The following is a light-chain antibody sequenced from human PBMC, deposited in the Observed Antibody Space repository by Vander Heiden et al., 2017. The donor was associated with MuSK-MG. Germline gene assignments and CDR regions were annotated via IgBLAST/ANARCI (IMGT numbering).Light chain of an antibody. CDR1: QSVDTY. J-gene: IGKJ4*01. Sequence: EIVSTQSPATLSLSPGERATLSCRASQSVDTYLAWFQQTPGQAPRLLIYDASTRSSGTPARFSGSASGTDFTLTISILDPEDFAVFYCQQRDYWPLTFGGGTKVE. V-gene: IGKV3-11*01. CDR3: QQRDYWPLT. CDR2: DAS.